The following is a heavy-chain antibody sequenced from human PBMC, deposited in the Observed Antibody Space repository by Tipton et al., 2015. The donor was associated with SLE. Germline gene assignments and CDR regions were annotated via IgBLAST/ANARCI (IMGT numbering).Heavy chain of an antibody. J-gene: IGHJ4*02. V-gene: IGHV4-39*01. CDR3: ARQKTAVEITFDS. Sequence: TLSLTCTVSGDAITNNNFYWDWVRQPSGKGLEWIGSIFHLGMTHYNPSLESRVTLSVDTSKNQFSLKLTSVTAADTAVYYCARQKTAVEITFDSWGQGALVTVSS. CDR2: IFHLGMT. D-gene: IGHD2-21*02. CDR1: GDAITNNNFY.